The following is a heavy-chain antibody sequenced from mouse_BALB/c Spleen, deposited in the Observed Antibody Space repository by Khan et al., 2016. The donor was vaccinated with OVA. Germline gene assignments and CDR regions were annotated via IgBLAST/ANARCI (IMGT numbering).Heavy chain of an antibody. Sequence: EVQLVESGPGLVKPSQSLSLTCTVTGYSITSDYAWNWIRQFPGNKLDWMGYITYSGTTNYNPSLTSRISIPRDTPKNQFFLQVNSVTAEDTATYYCARGTYSGYYGSYYWDYWGQGTTLTVAS. CDR2: ITYSGTT. J-gene: IGHJ2*01. CDR1: GYSITSDYA. CDR3: ARGTYSGYYGSYYWDY. V-gene: IGHV3-2*02. D-gene: IGHD2-10*01.